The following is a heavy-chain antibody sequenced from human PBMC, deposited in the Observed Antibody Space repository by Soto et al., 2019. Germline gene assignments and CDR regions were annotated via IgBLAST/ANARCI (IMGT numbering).Heavy chain of an antibody. CDR3: ARSYSSSSYYYYGMDV. V-gene: IGHV3-72*01. CDR2: TRNKANSYTT. Sequence: GGSLRLSCAASGFTFSDHYMDWVRQAPGKGLEWVGRTRNKANSYTTEYAASVKGRFTISRDDSKNSLYLQMNSLKTEDTAVYYCARSYSSSSYYYYGMDVWGQGTTVTVSS. CDR1: GFTFSDHY. J-gene: IGHJ6*02. D-gene: IGHD6-6*01.